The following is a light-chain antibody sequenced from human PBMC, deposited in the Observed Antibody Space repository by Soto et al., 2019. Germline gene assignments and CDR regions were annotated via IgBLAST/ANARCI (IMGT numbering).Light chain of an antibody. CDR1: QSVSSSY. V-gene: IGKV3-20*01. J-gene: IGKJ4*01. Sequence: EIVLTQSPGTLSLSPGERATLSCRASQSVSSSYLAWYQQKPGQAPRLLIYGASSRATGIPDRFSGSGSGTDFTLTINRLEPEDFAVYYCEQYDKLITFGGGTKVEIK. CDR2: GAS. CDR3: EQYDKLIT.